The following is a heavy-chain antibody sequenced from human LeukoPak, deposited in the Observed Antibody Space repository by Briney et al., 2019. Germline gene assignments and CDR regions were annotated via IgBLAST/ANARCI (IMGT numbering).Heavy chain of an antibody. Sequence: GGSLRLSCAASGFTFSSYWMSWVRQAPGKGLEWVANIKQDGSEKYYADSVKGRFTIARDNAKNSVYLEMNSLRADDTAVYYCARSARLMKGVVEVTALDDWGQGTLVTVSS. J-gene: IGHJ4*02. CDR1: GFTFSSYW. CDR3: ARSARLMKGVVEVTALDD. V-gene: IGHV3-7*01. CDR2: IKQDGSEK. D-gene: IGHD3-3*01.